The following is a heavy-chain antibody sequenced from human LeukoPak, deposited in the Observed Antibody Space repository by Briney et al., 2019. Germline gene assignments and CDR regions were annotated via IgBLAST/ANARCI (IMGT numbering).Heavy chain of an antibody. CDR3: ARGRLYDSSGYYLYYFDS. V-gene: IGHV3-11*04. CDR2: ISSSGNTT. D-gene: IGHD3-22*01. CDR1: GFTFSDNY. Sequence: TGGSLRLSCAASGFTFSDNYMSWIRQAPGKGLEWVSYISSSGNTTYNADSVKGRFSITRDNAKNSLYLQMNSLRAEDTAVYYCARGRLYDSSGYYLYYFDSWGQGTLVTVSS. J-gene: IGHJ4*02.